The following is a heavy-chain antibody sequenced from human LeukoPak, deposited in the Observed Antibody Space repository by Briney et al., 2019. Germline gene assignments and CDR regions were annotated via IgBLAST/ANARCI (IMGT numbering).Heavy chain of an antibody. J-gene: IGHJ6*04. CDR1: GGSISSGDYY. CDR2: IYYSGST. V-gene: IGHV4-30-4*01. D-gene: IGHD3-10*01. Sequence: SETLSLTCTVSGGSISSGDYYWSWIRQPPGTGLEWIGYIYYSGSTYYNPSLKGRVTISVDTSKNQFSLKLSSVTAADTAVYYCARDTRRVRGTAGYYYGMDVWGKGTTVTVSS. CDR3: ARDTRRVRGTAGYYYGMDV.